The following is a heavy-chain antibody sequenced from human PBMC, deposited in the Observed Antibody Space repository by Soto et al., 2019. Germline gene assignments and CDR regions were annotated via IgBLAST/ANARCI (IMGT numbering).Heavy chain of an antibody. J-gene: IGHJ4*02. CDR3: ARAYYDFWSGYYMAADY. D-gene: IGHD3-3*01. CDR1: GYTFTSYG. V-gene: IGHV1-18*04. CDR2: ISAYNGNT. Sequence: AASVXVSCKASGYTFTSYGISWVRQAPGQGLEWMGWISAYNGNTNYAQKLQGRVTMTTDTSTSTAYMELRSLRSDDTAVYYCARAYYDFWSGYYMAADYWGQGTLVTVSS.